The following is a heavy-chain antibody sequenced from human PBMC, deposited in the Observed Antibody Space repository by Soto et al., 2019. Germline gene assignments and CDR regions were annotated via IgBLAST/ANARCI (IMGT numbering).Heavy chain of an antibody. D-gene: IGHD3-22*01. CDR3: ASRFDYYDSSGPTMTRYGMDV. V-gene: IGHV3-21*01. Sequence: VGSLRLSCAASGFTFSSYSMSWVRQAPGKGLEWVSSISSSSSYIYYADSVKGRFTISRDNAKNSLYLQMNSLRAEDTAVYYCASRFDYYDSSGPTMTRYGMDVWGQGTTVTVSS. CDR1: GFTFSSYS. CDR2: ISSSSSYI. J-gene: IGHJ6*02.